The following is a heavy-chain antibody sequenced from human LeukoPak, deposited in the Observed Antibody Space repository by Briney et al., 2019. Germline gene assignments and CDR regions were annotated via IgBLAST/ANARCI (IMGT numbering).Heavy chain of an antibody. J-gene: IGHJ5*02. CDR2: IYHSGST. D-gene: IGHD3-10*01. V-gene: IGHV4-30-2*01. CDR1: GGSISSGGYS. CDR3: ARGNELLWFGELLYQNWFDP. Sequence: PSETLSLTCAVSGGSISSGGYSWSWIRQPPGKGLEWIGYIYHSGSTYYNPSLKSRVTISVDRSKNQFSLKLSSVTAADTAVYYCARGNELLWFGELLYQNWFDPWAREPWSPSPQ.